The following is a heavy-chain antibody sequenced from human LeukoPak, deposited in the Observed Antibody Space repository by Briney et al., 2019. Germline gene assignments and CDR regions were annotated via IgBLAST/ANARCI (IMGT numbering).Heavy chain of an antibody. D-gene: IGHD4-23*01. CDR2: MNPNSGNT. J-gene: IGHJ4*02. CDR3: AKDARSFGGTYFDY. CDR1: GYTFTSYD. V-gene: IGHV1-8*01. Sequence: ASVKVSCKASGYTFTSYDINWVRQATGQGLEWMGWMNPNSGNTGYAQKFQGRVTMTRNTSISTAYMELSSLRSEDTAVYYCAKDARSFGGTYFDYWGQGIQVTVSS.